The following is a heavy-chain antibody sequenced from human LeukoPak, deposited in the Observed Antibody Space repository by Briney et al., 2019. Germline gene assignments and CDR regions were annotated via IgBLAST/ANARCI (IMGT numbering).Heavy chain of an antibody. CDR1: GFTFSSYS. D-gene: IGHD4-11*01. Sequence: PGGSLRLSCAASGFTFSSYSMDWVRQAPGKGLEWVAFIRKTGSSRYRADSVKGRFTISRDDAKNALYLQMNSLRAEDTAVYYCVRDWGYSNYQEGSFDCWGQGTVVTVSS. CDR2: IRKTGSSR. V-gene: IGHV3-48*04. CDR3: VRDWGYSNYQEGSFDC. J-gene: IGHJ4*02.